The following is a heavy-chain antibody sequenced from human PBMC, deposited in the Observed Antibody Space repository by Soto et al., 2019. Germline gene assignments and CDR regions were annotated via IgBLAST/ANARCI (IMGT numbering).Heavy chain of an antibody. D-gene: IGHD6-13*01. J-gene: IGHJ4*02. CDR1: GGSLSGYY. Sequence: SETLSLTCAVYGGSLSGYYWSWIRQPPGKGLEWIGEINHSGSTNYNPSLKSRVTISVDTSKNQFSLKLSSVTAADTAVYYCARGRAAADPYYFDYWGQGTLVTVSS. V-gene: IGHV4-34*01. CDR2: INHSGST. CDR3: ARGRAAADPYYFDY.